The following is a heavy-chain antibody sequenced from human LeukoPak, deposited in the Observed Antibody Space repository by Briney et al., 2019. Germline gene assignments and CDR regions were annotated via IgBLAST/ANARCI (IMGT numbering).Heavy chain of an antibody. CDR2: INPDSGAT. CDR1: GYSFTGYY. J-gene: IGHJ4*02. Sequence: ASVKVSCKASGYSFTGYYVYWVRQAPGQGLEWMGWINPDSGATKYAENVQGRVTMTSDTSISTAYMELISLTSDDTAVYYCARGNFWRKSSFDYWGQGTLVIVSS. V-gene: IGHV1-2*02. CDR3: ARGNFWRKSSFDY. D-gene: IGHD3-3*01.